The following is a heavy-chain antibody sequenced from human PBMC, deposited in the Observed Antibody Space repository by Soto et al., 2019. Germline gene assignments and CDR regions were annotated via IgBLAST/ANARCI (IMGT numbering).Heavy chain of an antibody. J-gene: IGHJ6*02. CDR3: AKDMYSSSSYYGMDV. D-gene: IGHD6-6*01. CDR1: GFTFSSYA. CDR2: ISAGGGST. Sequence: EVQLVESGGGLVQPGGSLRLSCAASGFTFSSYAMTWVRQAPGKGLEWVSVISAGGGSTFYAESVKGRFTSTRDNSKNTLYLQMNSLRAEDTAVYYCAKDMYSSSSYYGMDVWDQGTTVTASS. V-gene: IGHV3-23*04.